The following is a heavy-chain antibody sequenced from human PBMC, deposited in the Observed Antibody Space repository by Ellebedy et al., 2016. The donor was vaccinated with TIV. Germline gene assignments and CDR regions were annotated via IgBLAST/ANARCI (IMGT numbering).Heavy chain of an antibody. Sequence: SETLSLTCAVYGGSFRGYYWSWIRQPPGKGLEWIGEINHSGSTNYNPSLKSRVTISIDTSKNQFSLQLNSVTAEDTAVYYCARYNSGSKTFDCWGQGTLVTVSS. CDR3: ARYNSGSKTFDC. CDR1: GGSFRGYY. D-gene: IGHD6-19*01. CDR2: INHSGST. V-gene: IGHV4-34*01. J-gene: IGHJ4*02.